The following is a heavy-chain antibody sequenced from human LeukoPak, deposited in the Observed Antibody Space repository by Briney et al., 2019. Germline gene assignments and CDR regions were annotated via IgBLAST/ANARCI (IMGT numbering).Heavy chain of an antibody. CDR2: LSTYTGGT. J-gene: IGHJ4*02. V-gene: IGHV1-18*01. Sequence: GASVKVACKVSGYNLTTYGINWVRQAPGQGLEWMGWLSTYTGGTNYAQDFQGRVTMTTDTSTSTAYMELRSLRSDDTAVYYCARELYNLAADHWGQGTLVIVSS. CDR1: GYNLTTYG. D-gene: IGHD1-20*01. CDR3: ARELYNLAADH.